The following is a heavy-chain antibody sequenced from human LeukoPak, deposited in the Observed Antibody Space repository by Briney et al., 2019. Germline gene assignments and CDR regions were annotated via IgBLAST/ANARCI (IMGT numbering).Heavy chain of an antibody. CDR3: ASSPSGYWWNFDC. Sequence: SETLSLSCTVSGGSISSNNYYWGWIRQPPGKGLEWIGSIYYSGSTYNNPSLKSRVTISVDTTKNQFSLKLTSVTAADTAAYYCASSPSGYWWNFDCWGQGTLVTVSS. CDR1: GGSISSNNYY. CDR2: IYYSGST. J-gene: IGHJ4*02. V-gene: IGHV4-39*01. D-gene: IGHD3-22*01.